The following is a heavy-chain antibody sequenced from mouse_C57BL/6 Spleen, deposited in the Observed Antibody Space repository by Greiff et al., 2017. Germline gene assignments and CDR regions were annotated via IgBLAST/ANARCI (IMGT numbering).Heavy chain of an antibody. CDR3: TGEDWDGWFAY. J-gene: IGHJ3*01. Sequence: EVKLMESGGGLVQPGGSMKLSCVASGFTFSNYWMNWVRQSPEKGLEWVAQIRLKSDNYATHYAESVKGRFTISRDDSKSSVYLQMNNLRAEDTGIYYCTGEDWDGWFAYWGQGTLVTVSA. V-gene: IGHV6-3*01. D-gene: IGHD4-1*01. CDR1: GFTFSNYW. CDR2: IRLKSDNYAT.